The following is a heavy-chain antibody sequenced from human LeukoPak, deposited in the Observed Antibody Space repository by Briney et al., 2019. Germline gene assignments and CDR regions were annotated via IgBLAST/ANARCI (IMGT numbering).Heavy chain of an antibody. Sequence: PSETLSLTCTVSGGSISSYYWSWIRQPPGKGLEWIGYIYYSGSTNYNPSLKSRVTISVDTSKNQFSLKLSSVTAADTAVYYCARLDTAFGGVIGSFDYWGQGTLVTVSS. CDR3: ARLDTAFGGVIGSFDY. V-gene: IGHV4-59*08. CDR2: IYYSGST. D-gene: IGHD3-16*02. J-gene: IGHJ4*02. CDR1: GGSISSYY.